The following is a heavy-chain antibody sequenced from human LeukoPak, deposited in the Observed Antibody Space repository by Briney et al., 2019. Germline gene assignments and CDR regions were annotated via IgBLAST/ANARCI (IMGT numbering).Heavy chain of an antibody. J-gene: IGHJ4*02. D-gene: IGHD3-10*01. CDR3: ARHSSAGSGSQFDY. V-gene: IGHV4-59*08. CDR1: GGSISSYY. CDR2: IYYSGNT. Sequence: SETLSLTCTVSGGSISSYYWSWIRRPPGRGLEWIGYIYYSGNTNYNPSLKSRVTISVDTSKNQFSLKLSSVTAADTAVYYCARHSSAGSGSQFDYWGQGTLVTVSS.